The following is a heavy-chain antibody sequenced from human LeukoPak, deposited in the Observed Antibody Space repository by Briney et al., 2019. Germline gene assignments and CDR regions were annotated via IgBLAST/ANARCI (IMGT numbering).Heavy chain of an antibody. D-gene: IGHD4-23*01. J-gene: IGHJ4*02. Sequence: GGSLRHSCAASGFTFSSDAMNWVRQRPGKGLEWVSVISGSDDKTYYADSVKGRFTISRDNSKNTLYLQMSSLRAEDTAVYFCAKDRSLNGGNSNGYFDYWGQGTLVTVSS. CDR1: GFTFSSDA. CDR2: ISGSDDKT. CDR3: AKDRSLNGGNSNGYFDY. V-gene: IGHV3-23*01.